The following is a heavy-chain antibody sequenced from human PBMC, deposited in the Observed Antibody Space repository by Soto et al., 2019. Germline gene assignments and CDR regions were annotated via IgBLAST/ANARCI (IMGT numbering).Heavy chain of an antibody. CDR2: LYSGGTT. CDR1: GFIVSSSY. V-gene: IGHV3-66*01. J-gene: IGHJ6*02. Sequence: EVQLVESGGGLVQPGGSLRLSCADSGFIVSSSYMSWVRQAPGKGLEWGSVLYSGGTTYYADSVKGRFTTSSDNSKTTLFLQMNSLRAQDTAVYYCARVQIGYCSSTSCNYGMDVWGQGTTVTVSS. CDR3: ARVQIGYCSSTSCNYGMDV. D-gene: IGHD2-2*01.